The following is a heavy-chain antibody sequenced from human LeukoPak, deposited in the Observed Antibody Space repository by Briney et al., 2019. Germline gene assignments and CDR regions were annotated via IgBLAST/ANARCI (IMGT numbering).Heavy chain of an antibody. V-gene: IGHV1-2*02. CDR3: ARLSAL. J-gene: IGHJ4*02. Sequence: ASVTVSCKTSGYPFSDHYIHWIRQASGQGLESMGWIDPKNGDTKYAQRPQGRLTISMDTSIDTVYMELSSLRYDDTAVYYCARLSALWGQGTLVTVSS. CDR1: GYPFSDHY. CDR2: IDPKNGDT.